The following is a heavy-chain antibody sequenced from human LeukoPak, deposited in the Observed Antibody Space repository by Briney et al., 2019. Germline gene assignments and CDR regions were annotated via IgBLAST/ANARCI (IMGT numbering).Heavy chain of an antibody. V-gene: IGHV3-21*01. D-gene: IGHD5-18*01. CDR2: ISSSSSYI. J-gene: IGHJ3*02. Sequence: GGSLRLSCAASGFTFSSYWMSWVRQAPGKGLEWVSSISSSSSYIYYADSVKGRFTISRDNAKNSLYLQMNSLRAEDTAVCYCARGFVDTAMVPPGDDAFDIWGQGTMVTVSS. CDR1: GFTFSSYW. CDR3: ARGFVDTAMVPPGDDAFDI.